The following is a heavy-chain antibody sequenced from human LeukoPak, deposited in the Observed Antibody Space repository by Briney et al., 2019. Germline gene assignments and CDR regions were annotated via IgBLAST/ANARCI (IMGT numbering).Heavy chain of an antibody. Sequence: ASVKVSCKASGYTFTGYYMHWVRQAPGQGLEWMGWINPNSGCTNYAQKFQGRVTMTRDTSISTAYMDLSRLRSDDTAVYYCARGRYDFWSGYPFDYWGQGTLVTVSS. V-gene: IGHV1-2*02. CDR2: INPNSGCT. J-gene: IGHJ4*02. CDR1: GYTFTGYY. D-gene: IGHD3-3*01. CDR3: ARGRYDFWSGYPFDY.